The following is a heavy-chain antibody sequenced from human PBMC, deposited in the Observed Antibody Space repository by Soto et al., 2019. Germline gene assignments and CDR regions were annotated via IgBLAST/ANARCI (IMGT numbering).Heavy chain of an antibody. CDR2: FDPEYGET. D-gene: IGHD2-2*01. V-gene: IGHV1-24*01. Sequence: ASVKVSCKVSGYTLTELSMHWVRQAPGKGLEWMGGFDPEYGETIYAQKFQGRVTMTEDTSTDTAYMELSSLRSEDTAVYYCATPSEYQLLWREYEAFDIWGQGTMVTVSS. CDR1: GYTLTELS. J-gene: IGHJ3*02. CDR3: ATPSEYQLLWREYEAFDI.